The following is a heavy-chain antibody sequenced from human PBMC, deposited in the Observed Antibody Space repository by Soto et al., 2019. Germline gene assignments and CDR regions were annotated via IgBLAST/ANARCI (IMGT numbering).Heavy chain of an antibody. D-gene: IGHD2-15*01. Sequence: SETLSLTCTVSGGSISSSSYYWGWIRQPPGKGLEWIGSIYYSGSTYYNPSLKSRVTISVDTSKSQFSLKLSSVTAADTAVYYRARSRRSVVVVAATHDYWGQGTLVTVSS. CDR3: ARSRRSVVVVAATHDY. CDR2: IYYSGST. V-gene: IGHV4-39*01. J-gene: IGHJ4*02. CDR1: GGSISSSSYY.